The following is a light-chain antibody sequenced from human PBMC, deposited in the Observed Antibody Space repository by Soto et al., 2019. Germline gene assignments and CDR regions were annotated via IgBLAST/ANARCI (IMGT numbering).Light chain of an antibody. V-gene: IGKV3-20*01. CDR3: QQYGSSSWT. CDR2: GAS. CDR1: PCVSSSY. J-gene: IGKJ1*01. Sequence: EIVLTQSPGTLSLSPGERATIYCRASPCVSSSYFAWYQQRFVQAPRLLIYGASSRATGIPDRFSGSGSGTDFTLTISRLEPEDFAVYYCQQYGSSSWTFGQGTKVDIK.